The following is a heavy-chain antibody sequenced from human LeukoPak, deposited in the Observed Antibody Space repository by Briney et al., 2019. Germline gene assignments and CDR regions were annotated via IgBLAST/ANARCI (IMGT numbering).Heavy chain of an antibody. CDR3: ARDSSSQNWFDP. CDR1: GGSISSGGYY. CDR2: IYYSGST. J-gene: IGHJ5*02. V-gene: IGHV4-31*03. D-gene: IGHD2-2*01. Sequence: SETLSLTCTVSGGSISSGGYYWSWIRQHPGKGLEWIGYIYYSGSTYYNPSLKSRVTISVDTSKNQFSLKLSPVTAADTAVYYCARDSSSQNWFDPWGQGTLVTVSS.